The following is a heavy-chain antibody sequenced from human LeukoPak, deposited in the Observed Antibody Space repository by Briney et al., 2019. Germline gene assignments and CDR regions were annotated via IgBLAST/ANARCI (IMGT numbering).Heavy chain of an antibody. CDR1: GGSFSGYY. CDR3: ARGVMVYVIPSYYYYGMDV. D-gene: IGHD2-8*01. CDR2: INHSGST. Sequence: SETLSLTCAVYGGSFSGYYWSWIRQPPGKGLDWIGEINHSGSTNYNPSLKSRVTISVDTSKNQFSLKLSSVTAADTAVYYCARGVMVYVIPSYYYYGMDVWGQGTTVTVSS. J-gene: IGHJ6*02. V-gene: IGHV4-34*01.